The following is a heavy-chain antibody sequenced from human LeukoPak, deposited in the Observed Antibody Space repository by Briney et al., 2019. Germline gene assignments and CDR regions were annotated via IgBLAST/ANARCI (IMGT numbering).Heavy chain of an antibody. Sequence: GESLKISCKGSGYSFTSYWIGWVRQMPGKGLEWMGIIYPGDSDTRYSPSFQGQVTISADKFISTAYLQWSSLKASDTAMYYCASSIQLWSGSGGILFDYWGQGTLVTVSS. CDR2: IYPGDSDT. CDR3: ASSIQLWSGSGGILFDY. CDR1: GYSFTSYW. J-gene: IGHJ4*02. D-gene: IGHD5-18*01. V-gene: IGHV5-51*01.